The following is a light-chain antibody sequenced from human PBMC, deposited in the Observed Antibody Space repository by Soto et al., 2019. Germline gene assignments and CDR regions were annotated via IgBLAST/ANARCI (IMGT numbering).Light chain of an antibody. CDR3: SSYTRSSLEV. CDR2: DVS. CDR1: SSDVGGYNY. Sequence: QSALTQPASVSGSPGQSITISCTGTSSDVGGYNYVSWYQQHPGKAPKLMIYDVSNRPSGVSNRFSGSKSGNTASLTISGLQAEDEADYYCSSYTRSSLEVFGTGTKVTVL. J-gene: IGLJ1*01. V-gene: IGLV2-14*01.